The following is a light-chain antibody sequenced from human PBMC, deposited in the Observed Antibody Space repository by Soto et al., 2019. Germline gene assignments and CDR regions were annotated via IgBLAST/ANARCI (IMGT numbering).Light chain of an antibody. J-gene: IGLJ3*02. CDR3: VLYMGSGVWV. V-gene: IGLV8-61*01. CDR1: SGSVSTSYY. CDR2: NTN. Sequence: QTVVTQEPSFSVSPGRTVTLTCGLSSGSVSTSYYPSWYHQTPGQAPRTLIYNTNTRSSGVPDRFSGSILGNKAALPITGAQADDESDYYCVLYMGSGVWVFGGGTKLTVL.